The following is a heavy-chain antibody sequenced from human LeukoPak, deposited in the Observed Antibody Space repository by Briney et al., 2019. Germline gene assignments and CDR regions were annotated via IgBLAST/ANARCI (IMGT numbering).Heavy chain of an antibody. Sequence: PGGSLRLSCAASGFTFSSYAMHWVRQAPGKGLEWVAVISYDGSNKYYADSVKGRFTISRDNSKNTLYLQMNSLRAEDTAVYYCARRTTVTPSRCFDPWGQGTLVTVSS. J-gene: IGHJ5*02. CDR2: ISYDGSNK. D-gene: IGHD4-17*01. V-gene: IGHV3-30-3*01. CDR1: GFTFSSYA. CDR3: ARRTTVTPSRCFDP.